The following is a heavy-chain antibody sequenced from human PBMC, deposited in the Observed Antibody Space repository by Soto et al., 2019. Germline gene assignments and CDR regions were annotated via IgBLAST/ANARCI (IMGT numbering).Heavy chain of an antibody. CDR1: GFTFSSYA. CDR3: AKTQGVVVPAALNWFDP. D-gene: IGHD2-2*01. CDR2: IRGSGGST. Sequence: EVQLLESGGGLVQPGGSLRLSCAASGFTFSSYAMSWVRQAPGKGLEWVSAIRGSGGSTYYADSVKGRFTISRDNSKNTLYLQMNSLSAEDTAVYYCAKTQGVVVPAALNWFDPWGQGTLVTVSS. V-gene: IGHV3-23*01. J-gene: IGHJ5*02.